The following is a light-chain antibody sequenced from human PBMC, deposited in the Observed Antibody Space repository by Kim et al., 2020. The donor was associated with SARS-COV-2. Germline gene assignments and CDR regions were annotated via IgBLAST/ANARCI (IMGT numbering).Light chain of an antibody. CDR3: CSYAGTYTWV. Sequence: QSALTQPRSVSGSPGQSVTISCTGTSSDVGGYDHVSWYQQHPGKAPKLIIYDVSQRPSGVPDRFSGFKSGNTASLTISGLQADDEADYYCCSYAGTYTWVFGGGTTLTVL. V-gene: IGLV2-11*01. J-gene: IGLJ3*02. CDR2: DVS. CDR1: SSDVGGYDH.